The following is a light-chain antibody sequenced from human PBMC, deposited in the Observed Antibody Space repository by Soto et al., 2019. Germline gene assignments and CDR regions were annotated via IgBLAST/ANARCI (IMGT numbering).Light chain of an antibody. Sequence: EIVLTQSPGSLSLSPGERATLSCRASQSVDSSFFAWYQKKPGQAPRLLIYGVSKRATGIPDRFSGSGSGTAFTLTISRLEPEDFAVYYCQQYVSSVTFGQGTKVEIK. V-gene: IGKV3-20*01. CDR1: QSVDSSF. J-gene: IGKJ1*01. CDR3: QQYVSSVT. CDR2: GVS.